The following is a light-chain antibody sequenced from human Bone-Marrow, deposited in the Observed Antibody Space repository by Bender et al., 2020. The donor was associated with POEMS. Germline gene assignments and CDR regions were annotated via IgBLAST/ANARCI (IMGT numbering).Light chain of an antibody. J-gene: IGLJ1*01. Sequence: QSALTQPASVSGSPGQSITISCTGTSSDVGGYKLVSWYQQHPGKAPKLMIYEVSKRPSGVPDRFSGSRSGNTASLTVSGLQAEDEADYFCSSHGGGNIYVFGTGTKVTVL. CDR3: SSHGGGNIYV. CDR1: SSDVGGYKL. CDR2: EVS. V-gene: IGLV2-8*01.